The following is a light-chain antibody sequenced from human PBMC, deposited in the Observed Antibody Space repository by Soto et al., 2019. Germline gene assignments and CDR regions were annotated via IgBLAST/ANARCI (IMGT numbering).Light chain of an antibody. J-gene: IGKJ2*01. CDR1: QSVSSSY. V-gene: IGKV3-20*01. CDR2: GAS. CDR3: QQYGTSPRT. Sequence: EIVLTQSPGTLSLSPGGRATLSCTASQSVSSSYLAWYQQKPGQAPRLLIYGASSRATGIPDRFSGSGSGTDFTITISRLEPADFVLYYCQQYGTSPRTFGQGTKLAIK.